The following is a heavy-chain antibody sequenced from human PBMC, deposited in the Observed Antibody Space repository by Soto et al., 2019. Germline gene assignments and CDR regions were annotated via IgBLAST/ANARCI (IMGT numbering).Heavy chain of an antibody. V-gene: IGHV3-23*01. CDR1: GFTFRTYA. CDR2: ISGSTGKT. Sequence: GGSLRLSCAASGFTFRTYAMSWVRQAPGKGLEWVSVISGSTGKTYYADSVKGRFTISRDNSKNTLSLQMNSLRGEDTAVYFCAKNRGSGSPYYYNMEVWGQGTMVSVSS. CDR3: AKNRGSGSPYYYNMEV. J-gene: IGHJ6*02. D-gene: IGHD3-10*01.